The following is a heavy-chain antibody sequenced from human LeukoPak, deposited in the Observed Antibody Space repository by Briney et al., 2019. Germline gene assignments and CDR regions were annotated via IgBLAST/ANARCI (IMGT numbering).Heavy chain of an antibody. J-gene: IGHJ4*02. CDR3: ARLPLGAFGEVLNFDS. V-gene: IGHV4-39*07. CDR1: GGSISNSVYY. Sequence: SETLSLTCTVSGGSISNSVYYWGWIRQPPGKGLEWIGNIYYSGSTYYNPTLKSRVTISVDTSKNQFSLKVKSVTAADTAVYYCARLPLGAFGEVLNFDSWGQGILVTVSS. CDR2: IYYSGST. D-gene: IGHD3-10*01.